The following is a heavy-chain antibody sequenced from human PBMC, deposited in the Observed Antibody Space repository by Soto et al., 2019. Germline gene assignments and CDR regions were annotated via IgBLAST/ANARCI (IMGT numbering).Heavy chain of an antibody. CDR1: GYTFTRYG. CDR3: ASVRAPYYSYPIDV. V-gene: IGHV1-18*04. Sequence: ASGKVSCEASGYTFTRYGSNWGRQAPGQGLEWMGWISAYNGNTNYAQKLQGRVTMTTDTSTSTAYMELRSLRSDDTAVYYCASVRAPYYSYPIDVCRPGTTVTLSS. J-gene: IGHJ6*02. CDR2: ISAYNGNT. D-gene: IGHD1-26*01.